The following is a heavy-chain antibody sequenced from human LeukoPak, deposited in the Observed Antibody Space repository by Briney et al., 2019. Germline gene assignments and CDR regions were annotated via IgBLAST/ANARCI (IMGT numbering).Heavy chain of an antibody. V-gene: IGHV5-51*01. CDR1: GYRCSSYW. CDR3: VRALGYCSSGSCYYYDY. J-gene: IGHJ4*02. CDR2: IHPGDSET. D-gene: IGHD2-15*01. Sequence: GESLKISCKGSGYRCSSYWIGWVRQMPGKGLEWMGIIHPGDSETRYSPSFQGQATISADKSISTAYLQWSSLKASDTAMYYCVRALGYCSSGSCYYYDYWGQGTLVTVSS.